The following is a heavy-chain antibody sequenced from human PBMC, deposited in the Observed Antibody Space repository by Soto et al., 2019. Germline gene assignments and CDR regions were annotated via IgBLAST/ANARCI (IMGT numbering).Heavy chain of an antibody. Sequence: SETLSLTCSVSGGSISSYYWSWIRQPPGKGLEWIGYIYYSGSTNYNPSHKSRVTISVDTSKNQFSLKLSSVTAADTAVYYCARESRSGVDYWGQGTLVTVS. V-gene: IGHV4-59*01. J-gene: IGHJ4*02. CDR3: ARESRSGVDY. CDR2: IYYSGST. D-gene: IGHD3-10*01. CDR1: GGSISSYY.